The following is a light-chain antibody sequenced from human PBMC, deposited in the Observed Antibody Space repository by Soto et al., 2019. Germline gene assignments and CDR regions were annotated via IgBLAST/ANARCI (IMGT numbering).Light chain of an antibody. J-gene: IGLJ1*01. CDR2: EVS. CDR3: SSYTSSSTSPYV. CDR1: SSDVGGYNY. Sequence: QSALTQPASVSGSPGQSLTISCTGTSSDVGGYNYVSWYQQHPGKAPNLMIYEVSNRPSGVSNRFFGSKSGNTASLTISGLQAEDEADYYCSSYTSSSTSPYVFGNGTKVTVL. V-gene: IGLV2-14*01.